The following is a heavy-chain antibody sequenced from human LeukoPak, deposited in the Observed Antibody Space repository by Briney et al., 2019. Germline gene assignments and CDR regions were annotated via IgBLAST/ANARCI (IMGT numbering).Heavy chain of an antibody. CDR3: ARQGYSGGSHGKGGRFDAFDI. V-gene: IGHV4-39*01. CDR1: GGSVSSINYY. J-gene: IGHJ3*02. Sequence: SETLSLTCTVSGGSVSSINYYWGWIRQPPGKGLEWIGSIYYRGKTYYNPSLKSRVTISVDTSKNQFSLKLNSVTAADTAVYYCARQGYSGGSHGKGGRFDAFDIWGQGTMVTVSS. CDR2: IYYRGKT. D-gene: IGHD2-21*01.